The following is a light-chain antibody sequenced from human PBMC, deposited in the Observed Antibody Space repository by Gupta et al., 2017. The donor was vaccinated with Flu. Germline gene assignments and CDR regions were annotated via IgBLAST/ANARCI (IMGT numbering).Light chain of an antibody. V-gene: IGKV1-39*01. CDR1: QSISKD. CDR3: QQSYSTPKT. Sequence: DIQMTQSPSSLSASVGDRVSITCRASQSISKDLNWYQQKPGKAPKLLIYAASGLNSGVRSRFSGSGSGTDFTLTIMRLQPEAFATYYCQQSYSTPKTFGQGTKLEIK. J-gene: IGKJ1*01. CDR2: AAS.